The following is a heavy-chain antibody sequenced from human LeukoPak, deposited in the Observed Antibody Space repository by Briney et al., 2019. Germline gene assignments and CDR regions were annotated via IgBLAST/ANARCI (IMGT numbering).Heavy chain of an antibody. J-gene: IGHJ4*02. CDR1: GFSLSTSGVG. Sequence: SGPTLVNPTQTLTLTCTFSGFSLSTSGVGVGWIRQPPGKALEWLALIYWDDDKRYSPSLKSRLTITKDTSKNQVVLTMTNMDPVDTATYYCAHGHSTEGYCSGGSCSDLGEGYFDYWGQGTLVTVSS. CDR2: IYWDDDK. V-gene: IGHV2-5*02. D-gene: IGHD2-15*01. CDR3: AHGHSTEGYCSGGSCSDLGEGYFDY.